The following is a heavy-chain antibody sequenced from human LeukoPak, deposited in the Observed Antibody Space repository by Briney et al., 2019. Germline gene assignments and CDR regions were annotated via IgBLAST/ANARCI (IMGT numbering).Heavy chain of an antibody. Sequence: GASVNVSCKASGGTFSSYAISWVRQAPGQGLEWMGGIIPIFGTANYAQKFQGRVTITTDESTSTAYMELSSLRSEDTAVYYCARDKLGINAFDIWGQGTMVTVSS. J-gene: IGHJ3*02. CDR1: GGTFSSYA. CDR3: ARDKLGINAFDI. CDR2: IIPIFGTA. D-gene: IGHD7-27*01. V-gene: IGHV1-69*05.